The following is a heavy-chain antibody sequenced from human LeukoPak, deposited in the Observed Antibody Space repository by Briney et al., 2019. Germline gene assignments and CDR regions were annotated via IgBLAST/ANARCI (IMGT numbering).Heavy chain of an antibody. V-gene: IGHV4-59*01. CDR1: GGSISSYY. D-gene: IGHD5-18*01. CDR2: IYYSGST. CDR3: ARGGTWIQLWFFDY. Sequence: SETLSLTCTVSGGSISSYYWSWIRQPPGKGLEWIGYIYYSGSTNYNPSLKSRVTISVDTSKNQFPLKLSSVTAADTAVYYCARGGTWIQLWFFDYWGQGTLVTVSS. J-gene: IGHJ4*02.